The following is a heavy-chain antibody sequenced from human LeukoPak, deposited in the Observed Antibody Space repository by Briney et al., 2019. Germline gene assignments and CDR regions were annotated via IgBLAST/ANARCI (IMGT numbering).Heavy chain of an antibody. D-gene: IGHD3-16*01. CDR3: ARRLGGLHDY. CDR2: IYYSGDT. Sequence: SETLSLTCTVSGDSISSSTSYWGWLRQPPGKGLEWIGTIYYSGDTYYNPSLTSRVTISLDTSKNQFSLNLSSVTAADTALYYCARRLGGLHDYWGQGTLVTVSS. CDR1: GDSISSSTSY. J-gene: IGHJ4*02. V-gene: IGHV4-39*01.